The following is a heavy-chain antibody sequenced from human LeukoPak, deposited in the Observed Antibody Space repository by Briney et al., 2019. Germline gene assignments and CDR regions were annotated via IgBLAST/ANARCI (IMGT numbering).Heavy chain of an antibody. CDR2: IYYSGST. CDR1: GGSISSYY. D-gene: IGHD3-10*01. V-gene: IGHV4-59*01. CDR3: ARAMGGPARYYFDY. Sequence: SETLSLTCTVSGGSISSYYWSWIRQPPGKGLEWIGYIYYSGSTNYNPSLKSRVTISVDTSKNQFSLKLSSVTAADTAVYYCARAMGGPARYYFDYWGQGTLVTVSS. J-gene: IGHJ4*02.